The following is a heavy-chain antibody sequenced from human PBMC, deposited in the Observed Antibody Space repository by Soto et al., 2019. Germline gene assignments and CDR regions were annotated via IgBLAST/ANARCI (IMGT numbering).Heavy chain of an antibody. D-gene: IGHD2-2*01. J-gene: IGHJ5*02. V-gene: IGHV3-74*01. CDR3: AKAAITTSWWFDP. CDR1: GFTFSSHW. Sequence: EVQLVESGGDLVQPGGSLRLSCAASGFTFSSHWMHWVRRVPGKGLVWVSHINTDGGITGYADSVKGRFTISRDNAKNSLYLQMNSLRAEDTALYYCAKAAITTSWWFDPWGQGTLVTVSS. CDR2: INTDGGIT.